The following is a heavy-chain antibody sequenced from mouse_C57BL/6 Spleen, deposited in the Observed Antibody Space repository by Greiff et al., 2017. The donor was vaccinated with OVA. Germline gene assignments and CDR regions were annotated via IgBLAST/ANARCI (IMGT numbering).Heavy chain of an antibody. J-gene: IGHJ1*03. CDR2: ISSGSSTI. CDR1: GFTFSDYG. Sequence: EVQLEEPGGGLVKPGGSLKLSCAASGFTFSDYGMHWVSQAPEKGLEWVAYISSGSSTIYYADTVKGRFTISRDNAKNTLFLQMTSLRSEDTAMYYCARPDSGGYCDVWGTGTTVTVSS. V-gene: IGHV5-17*01. CDR3: ARPDSGGYCDV.